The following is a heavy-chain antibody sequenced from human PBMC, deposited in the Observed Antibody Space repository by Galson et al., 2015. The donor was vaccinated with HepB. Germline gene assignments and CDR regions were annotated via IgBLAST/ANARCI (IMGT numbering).Heavy chain of an antibody. CDR1: GYTFTGYY. CDR2: INPNSGGT. V-gene: IGHV1-2*02. CDR3: ARDRVRDTSGLMEFDY. Sequence: SVTVSCKASGYTFTGYYIHWVRQAPGQGLEWMGWINPNSGGTNYAQKFQGRVTMTRDTSISTAYMELNRLRSDDTAVYYCARDRVRDTSGLMEFDYWGQGTLVTVSS. J-gene: IGHJ4*02. D-gene: IGHD6-19*01.